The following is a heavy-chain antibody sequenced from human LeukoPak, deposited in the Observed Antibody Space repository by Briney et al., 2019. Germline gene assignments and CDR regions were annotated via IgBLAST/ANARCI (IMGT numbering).Heavy chain of an antibody. V-gene: IGHV4-59*08. CDR2: VHNTGRT. D-gene: IGHD3-22*01. Sequence: SETLSLTCTVPGGSISDYYWSWIRQSPRRGLEWIAYVHNTGRTNYNPSLQSRVTISVDMSKNQFSLKLGSVTAADTAVYYCARQAKLDSGGFQSDFDYWGQGILVTVSS. CDR3: ARQAKLDSGGFQSDFDY. J-gene: IGHJ4*02. CDR1: GGSISDYY.